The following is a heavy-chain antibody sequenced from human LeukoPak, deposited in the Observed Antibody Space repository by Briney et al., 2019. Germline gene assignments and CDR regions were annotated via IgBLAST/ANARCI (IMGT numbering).Heavy chain of an antibody. J-gene: IGHJ4*02. D-gene: IGHD1-26*01. CDR1: GGSISSYY. Sequence: KPSETLSLTCTVSGGSISSYYWSWIRQPAGKRLEWIGRIYTSGSTNYSPSLKSRVTISIDASNNQFSLRLSSVTAADTAVYCCTRGGELMNFWGQGTLVTVSS. CDR3: TRGGELMNF. V-gene: IGHV4-4*07. CDR2: IYTSGST.